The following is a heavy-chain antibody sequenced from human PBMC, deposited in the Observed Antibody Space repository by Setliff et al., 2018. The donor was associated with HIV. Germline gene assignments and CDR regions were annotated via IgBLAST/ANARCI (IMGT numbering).Heavy chain of an antibody. Sequence: RASVKVSCKASGGTFNNYAISWVRQAPGQGLEWMGGIIPILGTTNYAQKIQGRVKFSADESTGTAYMDLTRLRVDDTAIYYCARGTWMQARWWFDSWGQGTQVTAPQ. CDR3: ARGTWMQARWWFDS. J-gene: IGHJ5*01. D-gene: IGHD5-18*01. V-gene: IGHV1-69*13. CDR2: IIPILGTT. CDR1: GGTFNNYA.